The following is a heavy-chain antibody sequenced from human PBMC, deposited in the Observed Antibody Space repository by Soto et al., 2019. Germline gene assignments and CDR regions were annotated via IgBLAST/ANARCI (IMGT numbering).Heavy chain of an antibody. V-gene: IGHV3-74*01. CDR3: AREMVNIVAIDP. CDR2: INSDGSSP. Sequence: EVQLVESGGGLVQPGGSLRLSCAASGFTFSSYWMHWVRQAPGKGLVWVSRINSDGSSPSYADSVKGRFTISRDNAKNTLYLHMNSLRAEDTAVYYCAREMVNIVAIDPWGQGTLVTVSS. J-gene: IGHJ5*02. D-gene: IGHD5-12*01. CDR1: GFTFSSYW.